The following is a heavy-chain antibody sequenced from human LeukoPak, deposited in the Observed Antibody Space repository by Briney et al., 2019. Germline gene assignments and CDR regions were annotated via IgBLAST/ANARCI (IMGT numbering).Heavy chain of an antibody. Sequence: PGGSLRLSCAASGFTVSSNYMSWVRQAPGKGLEWVSDIYSGGSTYYADSVKGRFTISKDNSKNTLYFEMDSVRAEDTAVYYCAGGMATMLDYWGQGTLVTVSS. CDR2: IYSGGST. V-gene: IGHV3-53*01. D-gene: IGHD5-24*01. CDR1: GFTVSSNY. CDR3: AGGMATMLDY. J-gene: IGHJ4*02.